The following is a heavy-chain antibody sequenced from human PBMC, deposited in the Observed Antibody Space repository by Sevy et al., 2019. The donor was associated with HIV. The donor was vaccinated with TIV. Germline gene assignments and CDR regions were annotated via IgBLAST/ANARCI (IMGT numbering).Heavy chain of an antibody. V-gene: IGHV4-39*01. CDR3: VGPKLPYTNGWHYLDY. D-gene: IGHD6-25*01. CDR1: GASISSSGYY. CDR2: INYSGIT. Sequence: SETLSLTCTVSGASISSSGYYWGWIRQPPGKGLEWIASINYSGITFYNPSLKSRVTISADTSKNQFSLRLSSVTAADSSIYFCVGPKLPYTNGWHYLDYWGQGTVVTVSS. J-gene: IGHJ4*02.